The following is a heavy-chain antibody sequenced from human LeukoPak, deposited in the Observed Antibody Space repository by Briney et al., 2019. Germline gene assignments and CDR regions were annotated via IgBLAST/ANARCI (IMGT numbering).Heavy chain of an antibody. V-gene: IGHV1-18*01. CDR1: GYTFRSYG. D-gene: IGHD6-19*01. Sequence: GASVTVSCKASGYTFRSYGISWVRQAPGQGLEWMGWVSGYNGDTNYVQKVQGRVTMTTDTSTATAYMELRSLRSDDTAVYYCARVGSMAGLYDSSYMDVWGKGTTVTVSS. CDR2: VSGYNGDT. J-gene: IGHJ6*03. CDR3: ARVGSMAGLYDSSYMDV.